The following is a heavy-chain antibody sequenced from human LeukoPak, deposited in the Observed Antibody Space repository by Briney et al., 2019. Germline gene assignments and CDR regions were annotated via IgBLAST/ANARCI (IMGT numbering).Heavy chain of an antibody. CDR1: GGTFSSYA. D-gene: IGHD2-15*01. CDR3: ARDGYCSGGGCYDGYYYYYMDV. Sequence: SVKVSCKASGGTFSSYAISWVRQAPGQGLGWMGGIIPIFGTANYAQKFQGRVTITADESTSTAYMELSSLRSEDTAVYYCARDGYCSGGGCYDGYYYYYMDVWGKGTTVTVSS. CDR2: IIPIFGTA. J-gene: IGHJ6*03. V-gene: IGHV1-69*13.